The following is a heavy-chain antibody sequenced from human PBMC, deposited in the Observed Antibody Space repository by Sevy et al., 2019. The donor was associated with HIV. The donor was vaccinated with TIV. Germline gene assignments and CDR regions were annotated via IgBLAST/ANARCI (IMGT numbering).Heavy chain of an antibody. CDR3: ASLDLSGSGWYGNGMDV. CDR2: ISTYNGDT. D-gene: IGHD6-19*01. V-gene: IGHV1-18*01. J-gene: IGHJ6*02. Sequence: ASVKVSCKASGYTFSSYGITWVRQAPGQGLEWMGWISTYNGDTNYAQKFQGRVTMTTDTSTSTAYMHLGSLGFDDTAVYYGASLDLSGSGWYGNGMDVWGQGTTVTVSS. CDR1: GYTFSSYG.